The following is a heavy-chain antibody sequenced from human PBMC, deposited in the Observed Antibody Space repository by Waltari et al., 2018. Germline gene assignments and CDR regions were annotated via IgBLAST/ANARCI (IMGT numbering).Heavy chain of an antibody. V-gene: IGHV1-2*06. Sequence: QVQLVQSGAEVKKPGASVKVSCKASGYTFTGYYMHWVRQAPGQGLEWMGRINPNSGGTNYAQKFQGRVTMTRDTSTSTVYMELSSLRSEDTAVYYCARDGAYCGGDCYLDYWGQGTLVTVSS. CDR2: INPNSGGT. J-gene: IGHJ4*02. CDR3: ARDGAYCGGDCYLDY. D-gene: IGHD2-21*01. CDR1: GYTFTGYY.